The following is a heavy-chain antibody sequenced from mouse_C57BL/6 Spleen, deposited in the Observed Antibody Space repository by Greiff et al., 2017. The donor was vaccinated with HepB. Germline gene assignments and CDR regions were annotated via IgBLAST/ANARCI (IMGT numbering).Heavy chain of an antibody. CDR1: GYTFTSYW. CDR2: IDPSDSYT. J-gene: IGHJ1*03. V-gene: IGHV1-59*01. D-gene: IGHD2-2*01. Sequence: VQLQQSGAELVRPGTSVKLSCKASGYTFTSYWMHWVKQRPGQGLEWIGVIDPSDSYTNYNQKFKGKATLTVDTSSSTAYMQLSSLTSEDSAVYYCARWGLRYFDVWGTGTTVTVSS. CDR3: ARWGLRYFDV.